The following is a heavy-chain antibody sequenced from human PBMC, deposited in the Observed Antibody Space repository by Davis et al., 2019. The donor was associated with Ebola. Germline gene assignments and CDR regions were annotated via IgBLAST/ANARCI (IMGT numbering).Heavy chain of an antibody. CDR1: GFTFSSYS. Sequence: GESLKISCAASGFTFSSYSMNWVRQAPGKGLEWVSSISSSSSYIYYADSVKGRFTISRDNAKNSLYLQMNSLRAEDTAVYYCAKVGDSYGYGGYYGMDVWGQGTTVTVSS. CDR3: AKVGDSYGYGGYYGMDV. V-gene: IGHV3-21*01. J-gene: IGHJ6*02. D-gene: IGHD5-18*01. CDR2: ISSSSSYI.